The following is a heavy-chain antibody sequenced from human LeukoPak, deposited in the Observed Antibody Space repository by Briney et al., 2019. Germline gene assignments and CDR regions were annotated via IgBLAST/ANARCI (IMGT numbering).Heavy chain of an antibody. D-gene: IGHD2-21*02. J-gene: IGHJ6*02. CDR2: ISACNGNT. CDR3: ASTTYCGGDCYNYYYYYGMDV. Sequence: GASAKVSCKASGYTFTSYGISWVRQAPEQGLEWMGWISACNGNTNYAQKLQGRVTMTTDTSTSTAYMELRSLRSDDTAVYYCASTTYCGGDCYNYYYYYGMDVWGQGTTVTVSS. V-gene: IGHV1-18*01. CDR1: GYTFTSYG.